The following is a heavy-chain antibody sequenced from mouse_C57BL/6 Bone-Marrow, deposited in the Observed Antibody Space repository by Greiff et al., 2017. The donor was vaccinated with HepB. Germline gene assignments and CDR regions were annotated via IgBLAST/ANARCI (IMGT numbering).Heavy chain of an antibody. CDR1: GFTFSDYG. CDR2: ISSGSSTI. V-gene: IGHV5-17*01. J-gene: IGHJ4*01. CDR3: ARGGYYGSSYDYAMDY. Sequence: EVQGVESGGGLVKPGGSLKLSCAASGFTFSDYGMHWVRQAPEKGLEWVAYISSGSSTIYYADTVKGRCTISRDNAKNTLFLQMTSLRSEDTAMYYCARGGYYGSSYDYAMDYWGQGTSVTVAS. D-gene: IGHD1-1*01.